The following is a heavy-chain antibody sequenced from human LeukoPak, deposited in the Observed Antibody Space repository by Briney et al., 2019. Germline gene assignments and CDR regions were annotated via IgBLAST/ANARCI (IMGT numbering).Heavy chain of an antibody. J-gene: IGHJ4*02. CDR3: ARHYYDSSGYYYVTVSYYFDY. CDR1: GFTFSDYH. V-gene: IGHV3-11*01. D-gene: IGHD3-22*01. CDR2: ISSSGSTI. Sequence: GGSLRLSCAASGFTFSDYHMSWIRQAPGKGLEWVSYISSSGSTIYYADSVKGRLTISRDNAKNALYLQMNSLRAEDTDVYYCARHYYDSSGYYYVTVSYYFDYWGQGTLVTVSS.